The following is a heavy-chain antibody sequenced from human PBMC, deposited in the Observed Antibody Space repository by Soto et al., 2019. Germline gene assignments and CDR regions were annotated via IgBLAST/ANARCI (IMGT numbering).Heavy chain of an antibody. CDR1: GGYISSYY. D-gene: IGHD3-10*01. J-gene: IGHJ6*02. V-gene: IGHV4-59*08. Sequence: SSETLSLTCTVSGGYISSYYCSWFRQSPGKRMEWIGYVHHSWGSSYNPSLQSRVAISLDTSKSQFSLKVTSVTATDTAVYYCARQGFGPLHGLVDVWGQGTTVTVSS. CDR2: VHHSWGS. CDR3: ARQGFGPLHGLVDV.